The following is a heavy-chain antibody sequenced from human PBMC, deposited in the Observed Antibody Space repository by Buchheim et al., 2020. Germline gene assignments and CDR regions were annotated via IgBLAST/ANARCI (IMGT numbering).Heavy chain of an antibody. CDR1: GGSVSSGSYY. CDR2: IYYSGST. J-gene: IGHJ4*02. CDR3: ARDICSGGSCHFDY. Sequence: QVQLQESGPGLVKPSETLSLTCTVSGGSVSSGSYYWSWIRQPPGKGLEWIGYIYYSGSTNYNPSLKSRVTISVDTSKHQFSLKLSSVTAADTAVYYCARDICSGGSCHFDYWSQGTL. V-gene: IGHV4-61*01. D-gene: IGHD2-15*01.